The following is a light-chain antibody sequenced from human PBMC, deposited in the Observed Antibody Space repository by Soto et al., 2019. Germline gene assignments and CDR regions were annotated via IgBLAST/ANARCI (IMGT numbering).Light chain of an antibody. CDR2: GAS. CDR3: QQYENLPT. V-gene: IGKV1-12*01. CDR1: QGISTW. J-gene: IGKJ5*01. Sequence: DIQMTQSPSSVSASVGDRVTITCRASQGISTWLAWYQQKPGKAPKLLIYGASSLQSGVPSRFRGSGSGTDFTFTISRLQPEDIATYYCQQYENLPTFGQGTRLEIK.